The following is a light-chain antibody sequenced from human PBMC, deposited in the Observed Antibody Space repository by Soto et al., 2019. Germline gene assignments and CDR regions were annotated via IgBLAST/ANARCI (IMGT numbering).Light chain of an antibody. CDR1: SSDVGGYNY. J-gene: IGLJ1*01. CDR2: EVS. V-gene: IGLV2-14*01. CDR3: SSYTRSSTYV. Sequence: QSVLTQPASVSGSPGQSITISCTGTSSDVGGYNYVSWYQQHPGKAPKLMIYEVSNRPSGVSNRFSGSKSGNTASLTISGLQAEDETDYYCSSYTRSSTYVFGTGTKVIVL.